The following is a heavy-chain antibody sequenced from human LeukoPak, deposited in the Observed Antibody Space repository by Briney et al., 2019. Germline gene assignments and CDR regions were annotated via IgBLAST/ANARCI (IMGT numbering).Heavy chain of an antibody. CDR2: ISSSSSTI. CDR1: GFTFSSYS. V-gene: IGHV3-48*01. J-gene: IGHJ6*02. D-gene: IGHD4-17*01. CDR3: ARDSYGDYYYGMDV. Sequence: GGSLRLSCAASGFTFSSYSMNWVRQAPGKGLEWVSYISSSSSTIYYADSVKGRFTISRDNAKNSLYLQMNSLRAEDTAVYYCARDSYGDYYYGMDVWGQGTTVTVSS.